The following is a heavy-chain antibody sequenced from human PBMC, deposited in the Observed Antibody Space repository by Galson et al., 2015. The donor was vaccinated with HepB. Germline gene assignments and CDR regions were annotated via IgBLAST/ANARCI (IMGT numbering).Heavy chain of an antibody. CDR3: ARDGTLFDY. V-gene: IGHV3-33*01. CDR2: IWYDGSNK. Sequence: SLRLSCAASGFTFSSYGMHWVRQAPGKGLEWVAVIWYDGSNKYYTDSVKGRFTVSRDNSKNTLFLQMNSLRAEDTAVYYCARDGTLFDYWGQGTLVTVSS. CDR1: GFTFSSYG. J-gene: IGHJ4*02.